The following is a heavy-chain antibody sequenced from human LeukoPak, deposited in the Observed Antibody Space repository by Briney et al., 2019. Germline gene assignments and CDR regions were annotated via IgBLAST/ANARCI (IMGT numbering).Heavy chain of an antibody. Sequence: SETLSLTCTVSGGSISSSSYYWGWIRQPPGKGLEWIGSIYYSGSTYYNPSLKSRVTISVDTSKNQFSLKLSSVTAADTAVYYCATETGQYYYDSSGYYPFDYWGQGTLVTVSS. J-gene: IGHJ4*02. V-gene: IGHV4-39*01. D-gene: IGHD3-22*01. CDR2: IYYSGST. CDR1: GGSISSSSYY. CDR3: ATETGQYYYDSSGYYPFDY.